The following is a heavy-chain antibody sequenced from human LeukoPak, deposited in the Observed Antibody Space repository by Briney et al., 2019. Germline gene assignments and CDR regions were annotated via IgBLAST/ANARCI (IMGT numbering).Heavy chain of an antibody. CDR3: ARSGAIWYYYYYYMDV. D-gene: IGHD2-2*01. V-gene: IGHV1-46*01. CDR1: GYTFTSYY. J-gene: IGHJ6*03. CDR2: INPSGGST. Sequence: ASVKVSCKASGYTFTSYYMHWVRQAPGQGFEWMGIINPSGGSTSYAQKFQGRVTMTRDTSTSTVYMELSSLRSEDTAVYYCARSGAIWYYYYYYMDVWGKGTTVTVSS.